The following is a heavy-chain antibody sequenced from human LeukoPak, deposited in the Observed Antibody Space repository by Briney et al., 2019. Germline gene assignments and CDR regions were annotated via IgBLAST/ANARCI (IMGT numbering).Heavy chain of an antibody. CDR2: IWYDGSNK. Sequence: GGSLRLSCEASGFTFSAYGMHWVRQAPGKGLEWVAVIWYDGSNKYYADSVKGRFTISRDNSKNTLYLQINSLRAEDTAVYSCAKDAAGSSSWSWYFDLWGRGTLVTVSS. J-gene: IGHJ2*01. CDR3: AKDAAGSSSWSWYFDL. D-gene: IGHD6-13*01. V-gene: IGHV3-33*06. CDR1: GFTFSAYG.